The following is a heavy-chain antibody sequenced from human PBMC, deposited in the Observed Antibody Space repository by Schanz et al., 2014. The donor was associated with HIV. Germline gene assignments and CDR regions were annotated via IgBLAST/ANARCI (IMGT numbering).Heavy chain of an antibody. Sequence: QVQLVQSGAEVKKPGSSVKVSCKASGGTFSSYAISWVRQAPGQGLEWMGGIIPIFGTANYAQKFLGRVTISADESTSTGYMDLSNLRSDDTAVYYCATCLITIGCSSWGQGTLVTVSS. D-gene: IGHD1-1*01. J-gene: IGHJ5*02. CDR1: GGTFSSYA. CDR2: IIPIFGTA. V-gene: IGHV1-69*01. CDR3: ATCLITIGCSS.